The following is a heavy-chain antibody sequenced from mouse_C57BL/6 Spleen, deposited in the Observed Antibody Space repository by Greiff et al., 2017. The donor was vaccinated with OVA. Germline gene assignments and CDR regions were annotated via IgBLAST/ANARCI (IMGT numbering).Heavy chain of an antibody. D-gene: IGHD1-1*01. CDR1: GYTFTSYW. Sequence: VQLQQPGAELVKPGASVKLSCKASGYTFTSYWMQWVKQRPGQGLEWIGEIDPSDSYTNYNQKFKGKATLTVDTSSSTAYMQLSSLTSEDSAVYYCARWGYYGSSYDYAMDYWGQGTSVTVSS. CDR2: IDPSDSYT. CDR3: ARWGYYGSSYDYAMDY. V-gene: IGHV1-50*01. J-gene: IGHJ4*01.